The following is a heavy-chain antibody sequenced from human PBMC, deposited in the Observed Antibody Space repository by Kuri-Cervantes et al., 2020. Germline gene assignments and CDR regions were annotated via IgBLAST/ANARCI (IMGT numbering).Heavy chain of an antibody. CDR3: AREWGSGET. Sequence: GESLKISCAASGFTFSDYYMSWIRQAPGKGLEWVSSISSSSSYIYYADSVKGRFTISRDNAKNSLYLQMNSLRAEDTAVYYCAREWGSGETWGQGTLVTSPQ. D-gene: IGHD3-10*01. V-gene: IGHV3-11*06. CDR2: ISSSSSYI. J-gene: IGHJ5*02. CDR1: GFTFSDYY.